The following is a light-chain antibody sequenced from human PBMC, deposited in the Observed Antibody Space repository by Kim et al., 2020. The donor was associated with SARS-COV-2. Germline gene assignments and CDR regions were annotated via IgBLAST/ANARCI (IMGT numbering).Light chain of an antibody. V-gene: IGKV3-15*01. CDR3: QQYNRWPYT. CDR1: QSIATN. CDR2: GAS. J-gene: IGKJ2*01. Sequence: EIVMTQSPATLSVSPGERVTLFCRASQSIATNVGWYQQKPGQAPRLLIYGASPRATGVPGRFSGSGSGTDFTLTIDSLQSEDFAVYFCQQYNRWPYTFGQGTKVDIK.